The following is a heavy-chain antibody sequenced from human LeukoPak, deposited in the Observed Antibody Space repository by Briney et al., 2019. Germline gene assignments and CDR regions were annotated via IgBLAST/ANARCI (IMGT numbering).Heavy chain of an antibody. CDR2: INPNSGGT. V-gene: IGHV1-2*02. J-gene: IGHJ4*02. Sequence: ASVKVPCKASGYTFTGYYMHWVRQAPGQGLEWMGWINPNSGGTNYAQKFQGRVTMTRDTSISTAYMELSRLRSDDTAVYYCARLGPFDWSFDYWGQGTLVTVSS. CDR3: ARLGPFDWSFDY. CDR1: GYTFTGYY. D-gene: IGHD3-9*01.